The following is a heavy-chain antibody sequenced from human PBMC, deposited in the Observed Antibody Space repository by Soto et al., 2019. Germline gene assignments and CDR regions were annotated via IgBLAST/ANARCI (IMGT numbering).Heavy chain of an antibody. J-gene: IGHJ4*02. D-gene: IGHD6-13*01. V-gene: IGHV3-11*01. CDR2: ISSSGSTI. Sequence: GGSLRLSCAASGFTFSDYYMSWIRQAPGKGLEWVSYISSSGSTIYYADSVKGRFTISRDNAKNSLYLQMNSLRAEDTAVYYCAIRSKAAAVLGHRIDYWGQGTLVTVSS. CDR1: GFTFSDYY. CDR3: AIRSKAAAVLGHRIDY.